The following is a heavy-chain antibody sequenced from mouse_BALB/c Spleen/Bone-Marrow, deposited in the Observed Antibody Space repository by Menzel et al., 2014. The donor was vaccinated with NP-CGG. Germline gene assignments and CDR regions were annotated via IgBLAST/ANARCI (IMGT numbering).Heavy chain of an antibody. Sequence: EVQLQQSGGGLVQPGGSLKISCAASGFTFSSYGMSWVRQTPDKRLELVATINSNGGSTYYPDSVKGRSTISRDNTKNTLYLQMWNLKSEYSAIYYCAGHYWVAKWGQGTLVTVSA. V-gene: IGHV5-6-3*01. J-gene: IGHJ3*01. CDR3: AGHYWVAK. D-gene: IGHD3-1*01. CDR2: INSNGGST. CDR1: GFTFSSYG.